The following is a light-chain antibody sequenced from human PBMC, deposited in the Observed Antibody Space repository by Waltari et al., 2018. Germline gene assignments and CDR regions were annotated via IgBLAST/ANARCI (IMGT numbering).Light chain of an antibody. V-gene: IGKV1-12*01. J-gene: IGKJ1*01. CDR2: DAS. CDR3: QQGNSFPPT. Sequence: DIQMTQSPSSVSASVGDRVTITCRASQSISTRLAWYQQKPGKAPRLLIYDASSLQSGVPSRFSGSGSGTDFTHTISSLQPEDFATYSCQQGNSFPPTFGQGTKVEI. CDR1: QSISTR.